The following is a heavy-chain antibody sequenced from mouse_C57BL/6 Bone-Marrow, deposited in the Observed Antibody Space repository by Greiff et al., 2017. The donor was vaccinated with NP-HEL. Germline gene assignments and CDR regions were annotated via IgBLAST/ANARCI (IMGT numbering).Heavy chain of an antibody. CDR1: GFTFTDYY. D-gene: IGHD2-4*01. V-gene: IGHV7-3*01. CDR2: IRNKANGYTI. CDR3: ARSFYYNYDDGYFYGMDY. J-gene: IGHJ4*01. Sequence: EVMLVESGGGLVQPGGSLSLSCAASGFTFTDYYMSWVRQPPGKALEWVGVIRNKANGYTIEYSASVKGRFTISRNNSQSILYLRMNDLRAEDSATYYCARSFYYNYDDGYFYGMDYWGQGTSVTVSS.